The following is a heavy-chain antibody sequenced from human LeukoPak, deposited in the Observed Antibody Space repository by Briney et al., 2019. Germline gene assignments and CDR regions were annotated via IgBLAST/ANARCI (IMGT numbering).Heavy chain of an antibody. CDR3: ARIYGGFQNWFDP. CDR1: GGAFSTYG. J-gene: IGHJ5*02. D-gene: IGHD4/OR15-4a*01. V-gene: IGHV1-69*13. CDR2: IIPFVGPA. Sequence: ASVKVSCKVSGGAFSTYGFSWVRQAPGQGLEWMGGIIPFVGPADYAQKFQGRVTISVDESTSTVYMDLRSLGSEDTAVYYCARIYGGFQNWFDPWGQGTLVIVSS.